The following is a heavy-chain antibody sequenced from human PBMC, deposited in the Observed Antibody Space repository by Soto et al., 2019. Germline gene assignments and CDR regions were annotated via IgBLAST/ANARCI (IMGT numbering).Heavy chain of an antibody. D-gene: IGHD2-2*01. CDR1: GGTFSSYA. J-gene: IGHJ5*02. CDR2: IIPIFGTA. CDR3: ARPLGYCSSTSCYYNWFDP. V-gene: IGHV1-69*06. Sequence: SVKVSFKASGGTFSSYAISWVRQAPGQGLEWMGGIIPIFGTANYAQKFQGRVTITADKSTSTAYMELSSLRSEDTAVYYCARPLGYCSSTSCYYNWFDPWGQGTLVTVSS.